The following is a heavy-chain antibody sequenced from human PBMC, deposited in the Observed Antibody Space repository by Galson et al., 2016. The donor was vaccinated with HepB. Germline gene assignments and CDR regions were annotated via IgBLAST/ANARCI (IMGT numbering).Heavy chain of an antibody. CDR1: GFTFNTYS. V-gene: IGHV3-21*01. J-gene: IGHJ4*02. CDR2: ISGTSTYI. D-gene: IGHD3-9*01. CDR3: ARDLRGMIRFFDWSTHFDS. Sequence: SLRLSCAASGFTFNTYSMNWVRQAPGKGLEWVSSISGTSTYIYYADSVKGRFTISRDNAKHSLYLQMSNVRAEDTAVYYCARDLRGMIRFFDWSTHFDSWGQGTLVTVSS.